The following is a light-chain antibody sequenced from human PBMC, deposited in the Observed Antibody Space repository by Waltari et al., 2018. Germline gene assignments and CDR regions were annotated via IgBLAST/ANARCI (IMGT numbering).Light chain of an antibody. Sequence: EVVLTQSPGTLALSPGERATLSCRASQSVSRSRIAWYLHKPGQAPRLLIYGASGRATGIPDRFSGSGSGTDFTLTISRVEPEDFAVYSCQQFGSSVMYTFGQGTKLEIE. J-gene: IGKJ2*01. CDR2: GAS. CDR3: QQFGSSVMYT. V-gene: IGKV3-20*01. CDR1: QSVSRSR.